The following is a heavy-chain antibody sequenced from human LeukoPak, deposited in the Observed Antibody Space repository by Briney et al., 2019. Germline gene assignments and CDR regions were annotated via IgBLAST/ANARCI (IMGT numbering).Heavy chain of an antibody. CDR3: ARDGGYDFWSGYYQDY. J-gene: IGHJ4*02. CDR1: GFTLSTNA. V-gene: IGHV3-23*01. CDR2: ISGSGAST. Sequence: PGGSLRLSCLTSGFTLSTNAMSWVRQAPGKGLEWISGISGSGASTYYADSVKGRFTISRDNSKNTLYLQMNSLRAEDTAVYYCARDGGYDFWSGYYQDYWGQGTLVTVSS. D-gene: IGHD3-3*01.